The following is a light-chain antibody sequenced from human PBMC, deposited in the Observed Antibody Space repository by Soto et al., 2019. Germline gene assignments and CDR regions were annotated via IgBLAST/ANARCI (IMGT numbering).Light chain of an antibody. CDR1: NSDVGGYNY. CDR2: DVR. J-gene: IGLJ2*01. V-gene: IGLV2-11*01. CDR3: YSFAGSYTFL. Sequence: QSALTQPRSVSGSPGQSVTISCTGTNSDVGGYNYVSWYQQHPGKAPKLIIYDVRKRPSGVPDRFSGSKSGSTASLTISGLQAEDEADYYCYSFAGSYTFLFGGGTKLTVL.